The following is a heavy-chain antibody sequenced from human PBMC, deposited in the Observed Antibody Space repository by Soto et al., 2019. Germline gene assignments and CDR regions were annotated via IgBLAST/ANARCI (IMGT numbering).Heavy chain of an antibody. CDR2: INPNSGGA. J-gene: IGHJ6*02. V-gene: IGHV1-2*02. CDR1: GYTFTGYY. Sequence: GASVKVSCKASGYTFTGYYMHWVRQAPGQGLEWMGWINPNSGGANYAQKFQGRVTMTRDTSISTAYMELSRLRSDDTAVYYCAGTPLGYCTNGVCYRDYYYGMDVWGQGTTVTV. D-gene: IGHD2-8*01. CDR3: AGTPLGYCTNGVCYRDYYYGMDV.